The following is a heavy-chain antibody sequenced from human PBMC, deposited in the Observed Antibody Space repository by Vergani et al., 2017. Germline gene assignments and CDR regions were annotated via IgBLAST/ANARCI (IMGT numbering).Heavy chain of an antibody. D-gene: IGHD2/OR15-2a*01. CDR3: VRHSWFRSCKSVNCSSCDY. Sequence: QVQLVESGGGVVQPGTSLRLSCAASGFIFKNHGMQWVRQAPGKGLEWVALIWDDGSKKNYGDSMKGRFTIPRDNSKDTLYLEMNSLRGEDSAVYYCVRHSWFRSCKSVNCSSCDYWGQGTPVTVSS. V-gene: IGHV3-33*01. CDR1: GFIFKNHG. J-gene: IGHJ4*02. CDR2: IWDDGSKK.